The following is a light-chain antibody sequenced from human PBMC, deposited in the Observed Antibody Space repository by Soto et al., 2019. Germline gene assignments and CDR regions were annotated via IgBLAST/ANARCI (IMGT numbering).Light chain of an antibody. J-gene: IGKJ1*01. Sequence: EVVLTQSLATLSLSPGERATISCMVFQTLSSTFLAWYQPRRGQAPNLLIYGASTRATGIPVRFSGSGSETEFTLTFSRLQSEDFAVYYCQHYNNWPPWTFGQGTIVDI. V-gene: IGKV3-15*01. CDR1: QTLSST. CDR2: GAS. CDR3: QHYNNWPPWT.